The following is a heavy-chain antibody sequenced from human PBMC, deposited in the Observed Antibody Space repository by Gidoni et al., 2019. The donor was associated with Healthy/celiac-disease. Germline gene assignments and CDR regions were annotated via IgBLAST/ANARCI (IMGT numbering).Heavy chain of an antibody. J-gene: IGHJ4*02. CDR1: GGSISSSSYY. D-gene: IGHD3-22*01. CDR2: IYYSGST. Sequence: QLQLQESGPGLVKPSETLSLTCTVSGGSISSSSYYWGWIRQPPGKGLEWIGSIYYSGSTYYNPSLKSRVTISVDTSKNQFSLKLSSVTAADTAVYYCARPSEDSSGYYLPHWGQGTLVTVSS. V-gene: IGHV4-39*01. CDR3: ARPSEDSSGYYLPH.